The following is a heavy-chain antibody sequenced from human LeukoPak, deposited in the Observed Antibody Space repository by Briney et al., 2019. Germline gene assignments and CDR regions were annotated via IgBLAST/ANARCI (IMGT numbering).Heavy chain of an antibody. CDR2: INHSGST. CDR3: ARGMTTVVTGPYYYYMDV. D-gene: IGHD4-23*01. Sequence: GSLRLSCTASGFTFGDYAMSWVRQAPGKGLEWIGEINHSGSTNYNPSLKSRVTISVDTSKNQFSLKLSSVTAADTAVYYCARGMTTVVTGPYYYYMDVWGKGTTVTVSS. V-gene: IGHV4-34*01. CDR1: GFTFGDYA. J-gene: IGHJ6*03.